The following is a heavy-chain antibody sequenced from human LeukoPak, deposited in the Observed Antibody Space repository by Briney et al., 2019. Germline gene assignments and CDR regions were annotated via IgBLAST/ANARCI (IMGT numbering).Heavy chain of an antibody. CDR3: ARGLKNHHYNGFPIAY. CDR1: GYALIAVA. J-gene: IGHJ4*02. V-gene: IGHV1-24*01. Sequence: ASVKVSCKVSGYALIAVAMHWPRQAPGKGLEWMGGIDLEEGKKINAQKFQGRLSVTEDTSTDTAHMELSNLRSEDTAVYYCARGLKNHHYNGFPIAYWGQGTLVTVSS. CDR2: IDLEEGKK. D-gene: IGHD3-10*01.